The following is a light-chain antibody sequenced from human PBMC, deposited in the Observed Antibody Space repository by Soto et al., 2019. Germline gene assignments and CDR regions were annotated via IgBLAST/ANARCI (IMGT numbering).Light chain of an antibody. V-gene: IGLV1-47*01. J-gene: IGLJ2*01. CDR1: TSNIENNY. CDR2: GPN. CDR3: ASWDDSLSGVV. Sequence: QSVLAQPPSVSGTPGQRVTISCSGRTSNIENNYVCWYQHLPGTAPKVLIYGPNQRHLGVPDRFSGSKSGTSASLAISGLRSEDEGDYYCASWDDSLSGVVFGGGTKVTVL.